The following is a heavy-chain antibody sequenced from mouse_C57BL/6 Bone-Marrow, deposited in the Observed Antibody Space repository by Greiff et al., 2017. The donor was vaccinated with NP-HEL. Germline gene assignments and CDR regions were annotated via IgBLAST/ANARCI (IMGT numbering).Heavy chain of an antibody. J-gene: IGHJ3*01. D-gene: IGHD6-1*01. CDR1: GFTFSSYS. V-gene: IGHV5-4*01. CDR2: ISAGGSYT. Sequence: EVQLVESGAGLVKPGGSLKLSCAASGFTFSSYSMSWVRQTPEKRLEWVATISAGGSYTYYTDNVKGRFTISRDKAKNNLYLQMSHLKSEDTAMYYWARPLRGAYWGQGTLVTVSA. CDR3: ARPLRGAY.